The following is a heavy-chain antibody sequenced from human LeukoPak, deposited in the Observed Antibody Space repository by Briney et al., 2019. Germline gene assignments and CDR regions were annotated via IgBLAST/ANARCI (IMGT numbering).Heavy chain of an antibody. CDR2: IYYSGST. D-gene: IGHD3-9*01. V-gene: IGHV4-30-4*01. CDR1: GGSISSGDYY. J-gene: IGHJ2*01. Sequence: PSETLSLTCSVSGGSISSGDYYWSWIRQPPGKGLEWIGYIYYSGSTYYNPSLKSRVTISVDTSKNQFSLKLSSVTAADTAVYYCARERGKLWPFDYWGRGTLVTVSS. CDR3: ARERGKLWPFDY.